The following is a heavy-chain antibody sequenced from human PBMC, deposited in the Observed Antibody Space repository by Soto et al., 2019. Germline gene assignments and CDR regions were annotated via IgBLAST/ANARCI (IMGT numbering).Heavy chain of an antibody. CDR1: GYTFTSYY. V-gene: IGHV1-46*03. J-gene: IGHJ6*03. CDR2: INPSGGST. Sequence: QVQLVQSGAEVKKPGASVKVSCKASGYTFTSYYMHWVRQAPGQGLEWMGIINPSGGSTSYAQKFQGRVTMTRDTSTSTVYMELSSLRSEDTAVYYCARDPNPRNYYYYYMDVWGKGTTVTVSS. CDR3: ARDPNPRNYYYYYMDV.